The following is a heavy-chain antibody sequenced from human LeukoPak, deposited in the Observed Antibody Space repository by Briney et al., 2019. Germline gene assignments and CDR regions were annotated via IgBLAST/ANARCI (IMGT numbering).Heavy chain of an antibody. V-gene: IGHV4-38-2*02. J-gene: IGHJ3*02. CDR2: IYHSGST. CDR3: ARIDWHLRGDAFDI. CDR1: DYSISSSYY. D-gene: IGHD3-9*01. Sequence: PSETLSLTCTVSDYSISSSYYWGWIRQPPGKGLEWIGNIYHSGSTYYNPSLKSRVTISIDTSKNQFSLKLSSVTAADTAVYYCARIDWHLRGDAFDIWGQGTMVTVSS.